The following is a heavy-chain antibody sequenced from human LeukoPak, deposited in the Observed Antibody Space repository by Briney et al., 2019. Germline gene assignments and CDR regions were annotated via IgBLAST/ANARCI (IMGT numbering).Heavy chain of an antibody. CDR3: AEERYGGGY. CDR2: INHSGST. Sequence: SETLSLTCAVYGGSCSGYYWSWIRQPPGKGLEWIGEINHSGSTNYNPSLKSRVTISVDTSKNQFSLKLSSVTAADTAVYYCAEERYGGGYWGQGTLVTVSS. J-gene: IGHJ4*02. V-gene: IGHV4-34*01. CDR1: GGSCSGYY. D-gene: IGHD4-23*01.